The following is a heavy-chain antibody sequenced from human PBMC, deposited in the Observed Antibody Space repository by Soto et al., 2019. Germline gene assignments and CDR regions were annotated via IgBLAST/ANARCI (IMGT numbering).Heavy chain of an antibody. J-gene: IGHJ4*02. CDR2: INHSGST. V-gene: IGHV4-34*01. CDR3: ASGYHQNSSGYYLNY. Sequence: QVQLQQWGAGLLKPSETLSLTCAVYGGSFSGYYWSWIRQPPGKGLEWIGEINHSGSTNYNPSLKSRVTISVDTSKNQFSLKLSSVTAADTAVYYCASGYHQNSSGYYLNYWGQGNLVTVSS. D-gene: IGHD3-22*01. CDR1: GGSFSGYY.